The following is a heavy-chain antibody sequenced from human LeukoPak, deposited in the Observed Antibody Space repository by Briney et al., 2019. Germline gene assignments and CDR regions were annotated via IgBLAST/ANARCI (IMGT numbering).Heavy chain of an antibody. CDR1: GFTFSDYH. CDR2: ISSSGSTI. J-gene: IGHJ4*02. CDR3: ARDLTVGANSFDY. D-gene: IGHD1-26*01. Sequence: GGSLTLSCAASGFTFSDYHMSWIRQAPGTRLEWVSYISSSGSTIYYADSVKGRFTISRDNAKNSLYLQMNSLRAEDTAVYYCARDLTVGANSFDYWGQGTLVTVSS. V-gene: IGHV3-11*04.